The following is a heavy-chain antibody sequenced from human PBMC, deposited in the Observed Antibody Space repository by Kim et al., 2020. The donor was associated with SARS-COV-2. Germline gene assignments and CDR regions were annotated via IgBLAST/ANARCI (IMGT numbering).Heavy chain of an antibody. CDR2: IWHDGSNK. V-gene: IGHV3-33*01. D-gene: IGHD3-9*01. Sequence: GGSLRLSCITSGFIFHDYGLHWVRQVPGKGLDWVAVIWHDGSNKFYADSVKGRFIISRDDAKNTLYLQMSSLRAEDTAIYYCARDDILTGYTIDYWGQGT. J-gene: IGHJ4*02. CDR3: ARDDILTGYTIDY. CDR1: GFIFHDYG.